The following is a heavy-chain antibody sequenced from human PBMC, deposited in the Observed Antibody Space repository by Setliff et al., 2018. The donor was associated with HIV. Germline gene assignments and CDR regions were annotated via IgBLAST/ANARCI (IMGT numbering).Heavy chain of an antibody. CDR2: INPSGGST. CDR3: ARSVIGYYYYGMDV. Sequence: ASVKVSCKTSGYIFTSYYMQWVRQAPGQGLEWMGIINPSGGSTSYAQKFQGRVTMTRDTSTSTVYMELSSLRSEDTAVYYCARSVIGYYYYGMDVWGQGTLVTVSS. CDR1: GYIFTSYY. V-gene: IGHV1-46*01. J-gene: IGHJ6*02. D-gene: IGHD3-10*01.